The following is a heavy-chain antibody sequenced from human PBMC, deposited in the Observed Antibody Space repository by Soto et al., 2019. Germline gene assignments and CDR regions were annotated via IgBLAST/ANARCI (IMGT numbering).Heavy chain of an antibody. CDR2: ISYDGSNK. Sequence: GVSLRLSWAASGLTFSSYGMHWVRQAPGKGLEWVAVISYDGSNKYYADSVKGRFTISRDNSKNTLYLQMNSLRAEDTAVYYCAKDRLWFGESYYGMDVWGQGPTVTVSS. J-gene: IGHJ6*02. CDR1: GLTFSSYG. CDR3: AKDRLWFGESYYGMDV. D-gene: IGHD3-10*01. V-gene: IGHV3-30*18.